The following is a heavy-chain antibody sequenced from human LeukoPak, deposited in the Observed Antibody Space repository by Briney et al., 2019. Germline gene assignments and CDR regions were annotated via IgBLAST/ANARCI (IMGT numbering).Heavy chain of an antibody. CDR3: ASGSSWYWFDP. CDR1: GYTFTSYG. CDR2: IIPILGIA. V-gene: IGHV1-69*04. J-gene: IGHJ5*02. D-gene: IGHD6-13*01. Sequence: PVASVKVSCKASGYTFTSYGISWVRQAPGQGLEWMGRIIPILGIANYAQKFQGRVTITADKSTSTAYMELSSLRSEDTAVYYCASGSSWYWFDPWGQGTLVTVSS.